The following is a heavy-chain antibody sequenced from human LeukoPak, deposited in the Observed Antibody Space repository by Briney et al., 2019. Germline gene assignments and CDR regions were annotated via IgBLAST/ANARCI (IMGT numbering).Heavy chain of an antibody. CDR2: INPSGGST. J-gene: IGHJ5*02. D-gene: IGHD2-2*01. CDR1: EYTFTSYY. CDR3: ARGVIVVVPAANNWFDP. Sequence: ASVKVSCKASEYTFTSYYMHWVRQAPGQGLEWMGIINPSGGSTSYAQKFQGRVTMTRDTSTSTVYMELSSLRSEDTAVYYCARGVIVVVPAANNWFDPWGQGTLVTVSS. V-gene: IGHV1-46*01.